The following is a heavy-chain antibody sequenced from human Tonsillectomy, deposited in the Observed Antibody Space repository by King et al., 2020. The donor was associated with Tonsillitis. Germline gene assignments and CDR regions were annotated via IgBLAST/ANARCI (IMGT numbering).Heavy chain of an antibody. V-gene: IGHV3-11*06. J-gene: IGHJ3*02. Sequence: QLVQSGGGLVKPGGSLRLSCAASGFTFSDYYMSWIRQAPGKGLEWVSYISSSSSYTNYADSVKGRFTISRDNAKNSLSLQMNSLRSEDTAVYYGARGSIVLYDSSGYRRRDAFDIWGQGTMVTVSS. CDR2: ISSSSSYT. CDR3: ARGSIVLYDSSGYRRRDAFDI. CDR1: GFTFSDYY. D-gene: IGHD3-22*01.